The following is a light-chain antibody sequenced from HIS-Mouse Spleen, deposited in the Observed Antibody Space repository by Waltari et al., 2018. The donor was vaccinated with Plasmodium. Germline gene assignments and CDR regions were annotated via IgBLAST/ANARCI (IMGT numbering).Light chain of an antibody. J-gene: IGLJ2*01. CDR1: NLGDKY. V-gene: IGLV3-1*01. Sequence: SYELTQPPSVSVSPGQTASITCSGDNLGDKYACWYQQKPGQSPVLVIYQDSKRPSGIPERFSGSNSGNTATLTISGTQAMDEADYYGQAWDSSTAWVFGGGTKLTVL. CDR3: QAWDSSTAWV. CDR2: QDS.